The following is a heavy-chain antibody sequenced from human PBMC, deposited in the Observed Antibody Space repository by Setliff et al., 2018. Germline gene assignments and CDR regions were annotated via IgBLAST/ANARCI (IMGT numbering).Heavy chain of an antibody. CDR2: IGHTGSI. V-gene: IGHV4-38-2*02. J-gene: IGHJ3*01. D-gene: IGHD6-13*01. CDR1: GYSISSGYI. CDR3: ARDLLRSSSWRPDVFDV. Sequence: SETLSLTCTVSGYSISSGYIWGWIRQPPGKGLEWVGNIGHTGSINYNPSLKSRLTISRDTSKNQVSLKLNSVTATDTAIYYCARDLLRSSSWRPDVFDVWGQGTMVTVSS.